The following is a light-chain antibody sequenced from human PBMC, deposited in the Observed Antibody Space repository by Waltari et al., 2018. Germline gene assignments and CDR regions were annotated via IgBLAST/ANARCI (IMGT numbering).Light chain of an antibody. CDR1: SIDVGGYDI. CDR3: CSYLERTV. CDR2: AVT. V-gene: IGLV2-23*02. Sequence: QSALTQPAPLSGSPVQSITISCAGTSIDVGGYDIVSWYQHHPDKAPKLLIFAVTKRPSGVSNRFSGSKSGNTASLTISGLQAEDEATYYCCSYLERTVFGGGTKLTVL. J-gene: IGLJ2*01.